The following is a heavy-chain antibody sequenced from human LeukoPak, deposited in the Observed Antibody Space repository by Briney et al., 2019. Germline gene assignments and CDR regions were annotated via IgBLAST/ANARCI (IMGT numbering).Heavy chain of an antibody. CDR1: GGSISSYY. J-gene: IGHJ6*02. Sequence: PSETLSLTCTVSGGSISSYYWSWIRQPPGKGLEWIGYIYYSGSTNYNPSLKSRVTISVDTSKNQFSLKLSSVTAADTAVYYCAREPLGYCSSTSCNYYYGMNVWGQGTTVTVSS. D-gene: IGHD2-2*01. CDR2: IYYSGST. CDR3: AREPLGYCSSTSCNYYYGMNV. V-gene: IGHV4-59*01.